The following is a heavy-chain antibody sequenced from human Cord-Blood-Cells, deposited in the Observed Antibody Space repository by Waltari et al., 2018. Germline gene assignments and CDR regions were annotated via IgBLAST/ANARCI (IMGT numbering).Heavy chain of an antibody. Sequence: QVQLQQWGAGLLKPSETLSLTCAVHGGSFSGYYWSWIRQPPGKGLEWIGEINHSGSTNYNPSLKSRVTISVDTSKNQFSLKLSSVTAADTAVYYCASIDAFDIWGQGTMVTVSS. CDR3: ASIDAFDI. CDR2: INHSGST. CDR1: GGSFSGYY. V-gene: IGHV4-34*01. J-gene: IGHJ3*02.